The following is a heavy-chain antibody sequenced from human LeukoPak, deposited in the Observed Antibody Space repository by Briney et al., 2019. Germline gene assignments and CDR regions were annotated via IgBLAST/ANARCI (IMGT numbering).Heavy chain of an antibody. D-gene: IGHD3-9*01. Sequence: ASVKVSCMASGGTFSSYAISWVRQAPGQGLEWMGWISAYNGNTNYAQKLQGRVTMTTDTSTSTAYMELRSLRSDDTAVYYCARVQRELRYFDWLPFPYYMDVWGKGTTVTVSS. CDR1: GGTFSSYA. CDR2: ISAYNGNT. V-gene: IGHV1-18*01. CDR3: ARVQRELRYFDWLPFPYYMDV. J-gene: IGHJ6*03.